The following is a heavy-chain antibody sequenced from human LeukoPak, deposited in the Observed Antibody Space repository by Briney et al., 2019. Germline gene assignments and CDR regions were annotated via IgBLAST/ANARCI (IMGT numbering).Heavy chain of an antibody. CDR3: AKDPHSGSYFNWFDP. Sequence: GGSLRLSCAASGFTFSSYAMSWVRQAPGKGLEWVSGISGSGGSTYYADSVKGRFTISRDNSKNTLYLQMNSLRAEDTAVYYCAKDPHSGSYFNWFDPWGQGTLVTVSS. CDR1: GFTFSSYA. J-gene: IGHJ5*02. V-gene: IGHV3-23*01. D-gene: IGHD1-26*01. CDR2: ISGSGGST.